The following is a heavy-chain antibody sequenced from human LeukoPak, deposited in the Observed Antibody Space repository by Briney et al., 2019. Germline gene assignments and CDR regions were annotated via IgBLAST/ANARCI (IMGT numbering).Heavy chain of an antibody. D-gene: IGHD5-18*01. CDR2: IYYSGST. J-gene: IGHJ4*02. CDR1: GGSISSYY. CDR3: ARVGYSYGFDY. Sequence: PSETLSLTCTVSGGSISSYYWSWIRQPPGEGLEWIGYIYYSGSTNYNPSLKSRVTISVDRSKNQFSLKLSSVTAADTAVYYCARVGYSYGFDYWGQGTLVTVSS. V-gene: IGHV4-59*12.